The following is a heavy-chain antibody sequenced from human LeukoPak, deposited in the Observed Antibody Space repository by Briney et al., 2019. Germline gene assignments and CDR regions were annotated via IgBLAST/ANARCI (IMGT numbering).Heavy chain of an antibody. V-gene: IGHV3-23*01. D-gene: IGHD6-6*01. CDR1: GFTFSSYA. CDR2: VNVSGGGT. Sequence: GGSLRLSCAASGFTFSSYAMSWVRQAPGKGLEWVSTVNVSGGGTYYVDSVKGRFTISRDNSKNTLYPQMNSLRAEDTAVYYCAKRAARPAYYFDFWGQGALVTISS. CDR3: AKRAARPAYYFDF. J-gene: IGHJ4*02.